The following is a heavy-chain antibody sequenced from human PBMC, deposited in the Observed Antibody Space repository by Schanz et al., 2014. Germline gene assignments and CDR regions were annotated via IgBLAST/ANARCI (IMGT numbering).Heavy chain of an antibody. V-gene: IGHV3-53*01. CDR1: GFTVNTNY. CDR3: ARDGGRDGYNLAFDV. J-gene: IGHJ3*01. Sequence: EVQLVESGGGLIQPGGSLRLSCAVSGFTVNTNYMSWVRQAPGKGVEWISSMYINSGSTQYADSVKGRFIISRGSSKNTLFLQMNSLRAEDTAVYFCARDGGRDGYNLAFDVWGQGTLVTVSS. CDR2: MYINSGST. D-gene: IGHD5-12*01.